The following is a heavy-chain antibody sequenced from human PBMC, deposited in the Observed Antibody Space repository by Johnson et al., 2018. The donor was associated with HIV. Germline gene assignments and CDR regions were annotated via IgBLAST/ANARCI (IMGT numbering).Heavy chain of an antibody. CDR2: ILYDGSNK. V-gene: IGHV3-30*03. CDR1: GFTFSSYA. CDR3: ARRAYTSGWYAAFDI. J-gene: IGHJ3*02. D-gene: IGHD6-19*01. Sequence: QVQLVESGGGWVKPGRSLRLSCAASGFTFSSYALSWVRQAPGKGLEWVAVILYDGSNKYYADSVKGRFTISRDNSKNTLYLQMNSLKSEDTAVYFCARRAYTSGWYAAFDIWGQGTMVTVSS.